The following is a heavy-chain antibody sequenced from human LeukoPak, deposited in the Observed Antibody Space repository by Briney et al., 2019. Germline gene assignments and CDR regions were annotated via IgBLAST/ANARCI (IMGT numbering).Heavy chain of an antibody. V-gene: IGHV3-7*01. CDR3: ARASYSSSWYNAFDI. Sequence: GGSLRLSCAASGFTFSSYWMSWVRQAPGKGLEWVANIKQDGSAKYYVDSVKGRFTISRDNAKNSLYLQMNSLRAEDTAVYYCARASYSSSWYNAFDIWGQGTMVTVSS. D-gene: IGHD6-13*01. CDR1: GFTFSSYW. J-gene: IGHJ3*02. CDR2: IKQDGSAK.